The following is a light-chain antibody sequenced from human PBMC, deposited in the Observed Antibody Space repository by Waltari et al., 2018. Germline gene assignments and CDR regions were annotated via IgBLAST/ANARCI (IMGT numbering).Light chain of an antibody. CDR3: AAWDDSLSAYVV. V-gene: IGLV1-47*01. CDR2: RNN. J-gene: IGLJ2*01. CDR1: SSNSGSNH. Sequence: QSVLTQPPSASGTPGQRVTISCSGSSSNSGSNHVFWYQQLPGTAPKLLIFRNNPRPSGVPDRFSGSKSGTSASLAISGLRSEDEADYYCAAWDDSLSAYVVFGGGTKLTVL.